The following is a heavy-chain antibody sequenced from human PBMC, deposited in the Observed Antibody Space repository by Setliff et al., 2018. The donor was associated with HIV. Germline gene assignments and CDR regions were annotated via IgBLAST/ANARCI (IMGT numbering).Heavy chain of an antibody. J-gene: IGHJ6*02. V-gene: IGHV4-4*02. CDR1: GGSISSGNW. D-gene: IGHD2-15*01. CDR3: ARDVKLAYCSGGSCPRAYFSGLDV. Sequence: SSETLSLTCAVSGGSISSGNWWSWVRQPQGKGLEWIGEISHIGSTNYNPSLESRVTISVDTSKNQFSLKLSSVTAADTAVYYCARDVKLAYCSGGSCPRAYFSGLDVWGQGTTVTVSS. CDR2: ISHIGST.